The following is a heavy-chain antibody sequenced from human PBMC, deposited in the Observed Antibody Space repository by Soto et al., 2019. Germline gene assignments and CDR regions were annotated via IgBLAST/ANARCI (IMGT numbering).Heavy chain of an antibody. D-gene: IGHD6-13*01. CDR2: ISSNSAYI. V-gene: IGHV3-21*01. Sequence: PGGSLRLSCAAPGFPFRSLTMNWVRQAQGKGLEWVSTISSNSAYIYYTDALRGRFTISRDNAKNSLHLQMNSLRAEDTAVYYCTRDASRDSSARGWFDPWGPGTLVTVSS. J-gene: IGHJ5*02. CDR1: GFPFRSLT. CDR3: TRDASRDSSARGWFDP.